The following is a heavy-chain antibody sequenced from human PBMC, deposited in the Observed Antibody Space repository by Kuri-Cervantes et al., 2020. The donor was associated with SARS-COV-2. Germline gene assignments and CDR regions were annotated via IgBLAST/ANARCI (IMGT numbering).Heavy chain of an antibody. CDR3: GKDRGVGPTTIDY. D-gene: IGHD3-10*01. J-gene: IGHJ4*02. CDR1: GFKFDNYG. V-gene: IGHV3-33*06. CDR2: IWYDGNNK. Sequence: GSLKISCAASGFKFDNYGIHWVRQAPGKGLEWVALIWYDGNNKYYTDSVNGRFTISRDNSQNTVYLQMDRLTVQDTAVYYCGKDRGVGPTTIDYWGQGTLVTVSS.